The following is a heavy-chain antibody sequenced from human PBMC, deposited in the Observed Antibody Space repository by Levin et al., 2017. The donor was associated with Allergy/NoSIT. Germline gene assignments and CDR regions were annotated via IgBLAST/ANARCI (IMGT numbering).Heavy chain of an antibody. Sequence: GGSLRPSCAASGFIFDDYAMHWVRQAPGKGLEWVSLVSWDGGSAYYADSVKGRFTISRDNSKNSLYLQMHTLRAEDTALYYCAKDKLSHAPSGIDYWGQGTLVTVSS. CDR2: VSWDGGSA. J-gene: IGHJ4*02. CDR3: AKDKLSHAPSGIDY. V-gene: IGHV3-43D*03. D-gene: IGHD3-10*01. CDR1: GFIFDDYA.